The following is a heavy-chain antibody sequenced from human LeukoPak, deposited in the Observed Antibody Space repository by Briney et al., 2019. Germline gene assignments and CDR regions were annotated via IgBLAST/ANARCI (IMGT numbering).Heavy chain of an antibody. Sequence: PGGSLRLSCAASGFTFSSYSMNWVRQAPGKGLEWVSSISSSSSYIYYADSVKGRFTISRDNAKNSLYLQMNSLRAEDTAVYYCARTTMVRGDGAAFDIWGQGTMVTVSS. CDR1: GFTFSSYS. CDR2: ISSSSSYI. CDR3: ARTTMVRGDGAAFDI. J-gene: IGHJ3*02. D-gene: IGHD3-10*01. V-gene: IGHV3-21*01.